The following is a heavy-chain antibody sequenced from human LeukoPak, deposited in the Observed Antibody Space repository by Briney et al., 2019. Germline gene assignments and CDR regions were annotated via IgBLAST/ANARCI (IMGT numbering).Heavy chain of an antibody. CDR3: ARAEVPDNGYYYYYMDV. J-gene: IGHJ6*03. Sequence: SVKVSCKASGGTFSSYAISWVRQAPGRGLEWMGGIIPIFGTANYAQKFQGRVTITTDESTSTAYMELSSLRSEDTAVYYCARAEVPDNGYYYYYMDVWGKGTTVTVSS. D-gene: IGHD2-2*01. CDR1: GGTFSSYA. CDR2: IIPIFGTA. V-gene: IGHV1-69*05.